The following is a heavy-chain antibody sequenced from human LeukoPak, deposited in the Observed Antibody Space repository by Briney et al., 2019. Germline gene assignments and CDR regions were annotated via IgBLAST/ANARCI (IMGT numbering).Heavy chain of an antibody. D-gene: IGHD3-3*01. V-gene: IGHV4-34*01. CDR2: INHSGST. Sequence: PSETLSLTCAVYGGSFSGYYWSWIRQPPGKGLEWIGEINHSGSTNYNPSLKSRVTISVDTSKNQFSLKLSSVAAADTAVYYCARSYYDFDMDIWGKGTTVTVSS. J-gene: IGHJ6*03. CDR1: GGSFSGYY. CDR3: ARSYYDFDMDI.